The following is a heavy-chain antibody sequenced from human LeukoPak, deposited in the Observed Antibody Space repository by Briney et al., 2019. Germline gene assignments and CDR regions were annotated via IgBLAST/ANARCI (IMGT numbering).Heavy chain of an antibody. CDR3: AKDDAWLRYAC. CDR2: ISPSGDIT. Sequence: GGSLRLSCAASGFTFSSYAMNWVRQAPGKGLEWVSGISPSGDITYYADSVKGRFTVSRDNFKNTLYLQMNSLRTEDTAVYFCAKDDAWLRYACWGPGTLVTVSS. J-gene: IGHJ4*02. CDR1: GFTFSSYA. V-gene: IGHV3-23*01. D-gene: IGHD5-12*01.